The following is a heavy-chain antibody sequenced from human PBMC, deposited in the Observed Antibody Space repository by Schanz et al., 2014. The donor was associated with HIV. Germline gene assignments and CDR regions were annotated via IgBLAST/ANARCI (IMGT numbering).Heavy chain of an antibody. CDR1: AFNFDSYG. J-gene: IGHJ6*02. Sequence: QVQLVESGGGVVQPGRSLRLSCVASAFNFDSYGMHWVRQAPGKGLEWVAVISYDGRNKYYADSVKGRFTISRDNSKNTLYLQLKSLRAEDRAVYYCAKDRNYYDDRYLGKGNYYYYYGMDVWGQGTTVTVSS. D-gene: IGHD3-22*01. V-gene: IGHV3-30*18. CDR2: ISYDGRNK. CDR3: AKDRNYYDDRYLGKGNYYYYYGMDV.